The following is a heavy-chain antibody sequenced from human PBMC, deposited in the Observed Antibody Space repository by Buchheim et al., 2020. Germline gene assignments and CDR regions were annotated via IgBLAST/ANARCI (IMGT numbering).Heavy chain of an antibody. V-gene: IGHV1-8*01. Sequence: QVQLVQSGAEVEKPGASVKVSCKPSGYTFTSYDVIWVRQATGQGLEWMGWMNPVSGNTGNAQKFQGRVTMTRDTSIGTAYMERSSLRSDDTGVYFCARGRGSTADRGYFDYWGQGTL. CDR1: GYTFTSYD. CDR2: MNPVSGNT. D-gene: IGHD6-6*01. J-gene: IGHJ4*02. CDR3: ARGRGSTADRGYFDY.